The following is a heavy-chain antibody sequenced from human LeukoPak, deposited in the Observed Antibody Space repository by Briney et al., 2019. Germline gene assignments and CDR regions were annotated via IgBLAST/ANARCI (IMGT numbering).Heavy chain of an antibody. Sequence: PGGSLRLSCAASGFTFSSYAMHWVRQAPGKGLEWVAVISYDGSNKYYADSVKGRFTISRDNAKNSLYLQMNSLRAEDTAVYYCARTQAMVRGPLDYWGQGTLVTVSS. V-gene: IGHV3-30-3*01. J-gene: IGHJ4*02. CDR1: GFTFSSYA. CDR3: ARTQAMVRGPLDY. D-gene: IGHD3-10*01. CDR2: ISYDGSNK.